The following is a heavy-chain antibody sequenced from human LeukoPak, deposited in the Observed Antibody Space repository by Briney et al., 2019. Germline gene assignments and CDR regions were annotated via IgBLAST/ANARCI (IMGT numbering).Heavy chain of an antibody. Sequence: GGSLRLSCAASGFTVSSNYMSWVRQAPGKGLEWVSVIYTGGSTYYTHSVKGRFAISRDNSKNTLYLQMNSLRAEDTAVYYCARGENQSFDYWGQGTLVTVSS. CDR3: ARGENQSFDY. CDR2: IYTGGST. CDR1: GFTVSSNY. V-gene: IGHV3-53*01. D-gene: IGHD1-14*01. J-gene: IGHJ4*02.